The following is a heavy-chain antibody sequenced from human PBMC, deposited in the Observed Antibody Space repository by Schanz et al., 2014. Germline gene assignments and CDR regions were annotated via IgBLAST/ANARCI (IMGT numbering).Heavy chain of an antibody. CDR3: ARDEGKDGYNLAFDV. Sequence: EVQLVESGGGLVKPGGSLRLSCAGTGFTFSRYNMNWIRQAPGKGLEWLSYISRDGTTSYYADSVKGRFTISRDNSKNMVFLQMNSLRVEDTAIYYCARDEGKDGYNLAFDVWGQGTLVTVSS. CDR1: GFTFSRYN. V-gene: IGHV3-21*05. CDR2: ISRDGTTS. J-gene: IGHJ3*01. D-gene: IGHD5-12*01.